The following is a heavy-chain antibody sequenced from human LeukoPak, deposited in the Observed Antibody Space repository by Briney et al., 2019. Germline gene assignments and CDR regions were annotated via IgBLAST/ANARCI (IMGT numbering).Heavy chain of an antibody. CDR3: AKEWTSMTYFDY. CDR1: GFTFSNYA. CDR2: IIGSAGST. V-gene: IGHV3-23*01. J-gene: IGHJ4*02. Sequence: GGSLRLSWVASGFTFSNYALTWIRQAPGKGLEWVSAIIGSAGSTHYADSVKGRFTISRDNSKNTLYLQMNRLRAEDTAVYYCAKEWTSMTYFDYWGQGTLVTVSS. D-gene: IGHD2/OR15-2a*01.